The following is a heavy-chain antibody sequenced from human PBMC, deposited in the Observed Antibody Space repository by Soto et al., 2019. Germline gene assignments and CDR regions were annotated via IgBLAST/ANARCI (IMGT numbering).Heavy chain of an antibody. CDR1: GGCISSGCYY. Sequence: SLWLTGTVCGGCISSGCYYGSSIRQHPGKGLEWIGYIYYSGSTYYNPSLKSRVTISVDTSKNQFSLKLSSVTAADTAVYYCARELAGAFDIWGQRTMVTVSS. CDR3: ARELAGAFDI. CDR2: IYYSGST. V-gene: IGHV4-31*03. J-gene: IGHJ3*02. D-gene: IGHD6-19*01.